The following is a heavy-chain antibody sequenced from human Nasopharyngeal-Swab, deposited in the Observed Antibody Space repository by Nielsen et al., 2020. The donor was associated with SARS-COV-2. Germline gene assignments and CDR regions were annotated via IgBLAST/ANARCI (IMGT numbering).Heavy chain of an antibody. D-gene: IGHD3-16*01. CDR2: IRGSGGSP. Sequence: EYLKISCAAYGFTFRTHAMTWVRQAPGKGLDWVSLIRGSGGSPYYAESVKGPFTISRDDSKNTLYLQMNSLRAEDTAVYYCAKEGGAYFDSWGQGTLVTVSS. CDR1: GFTFRTHA. J-gene: IGHJ4*02. CDR3: AKEGGAYFDS. V-gene: IGHV3-23*01.